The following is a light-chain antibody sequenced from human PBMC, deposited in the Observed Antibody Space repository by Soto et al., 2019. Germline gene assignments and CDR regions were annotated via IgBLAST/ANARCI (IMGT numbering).Light chain of an antibody. CDR2: DAS. Sequence: DIQMTQSQSSLSASVGDRVIITCQASQDVSNYLNWYQQKLGKAPKLLIYDASNLETGVPSRFSGSGSGTYFSFTISSLQPEDFATYYCQQYSNLITFGQGTLLEIK. CDR3: QQYSNLIT. J-gene: IGKJ5*01. V-gene: IGKV1-33*01. CDR1: QDVSNY.